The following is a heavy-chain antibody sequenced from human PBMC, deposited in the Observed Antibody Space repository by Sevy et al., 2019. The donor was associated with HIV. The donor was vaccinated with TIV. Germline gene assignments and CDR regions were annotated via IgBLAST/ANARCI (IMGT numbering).Heavy chain of an antibody. D-gene: IGHD6-13*01. CDR2: ISGSGGST. CDR3: AKDASSSWTGGTFQH. CDR1: GFIFSGYV. V-gene: IGHV3-23*01. J-gene: IGHJ1*01. Sequence: GGSLRLSCAASGFIFSGYVMSWVRQAPGKGLEWVSTISGSGGSTYYADSVKGRFAISRDNSKKTLDLEMNSLRVEDTAVYYCAKDASSSWTGGTFQHWGQGTLVTVSS.